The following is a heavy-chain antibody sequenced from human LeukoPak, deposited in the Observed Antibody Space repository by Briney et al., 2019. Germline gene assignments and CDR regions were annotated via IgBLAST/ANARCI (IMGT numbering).Heavy chain of an antibody. CDR3: ARAEDYGDYSSRAFDI. J-gene: IGHJ3*02. CDR2: IYHSVST. D-gene: IGHD4-17*01. Sequence: PSETLSLTCTVSGYSISSGYYWGWLRQPPGKGLEWIGSIYHSVSTYYNPSLKSRFTMSVDTSKNQFSLKLSSVTAADTAVYYCARAEDYGDYSSRAFDIWGQGTMVTVSS. CDR1: GYSISSGYY. V-gene: IGHV4-38-2*02.